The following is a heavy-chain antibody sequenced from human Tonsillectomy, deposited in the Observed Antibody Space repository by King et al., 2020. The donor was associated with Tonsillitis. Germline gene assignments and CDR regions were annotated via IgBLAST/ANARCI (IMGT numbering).Heavy chain of an antibody. CDR2: IYPGDSDT. V-gene: IGHV5-51*03. Sequence: VQLVESGAEVKKPGESLKISCKGSGYSFTSYWIGWVRQKPGKGLEWMGIIYPGDSDTRYSPSFQGQVTISADKSISTAYLQWSSLKASDTALYYCAGIGYNYGQHIDTFDIWGQGTKVTVSS. CDR3: AGIGYNYGQHIDTFDI. J-gene: IGHJ3*02. CDR1: GYSFTSYW. D-gene: IGHD5-18*01.